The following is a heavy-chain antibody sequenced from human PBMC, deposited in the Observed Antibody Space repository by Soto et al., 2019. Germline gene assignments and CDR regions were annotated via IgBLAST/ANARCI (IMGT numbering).Heavy chain of an antibody. D-gene: IGHD5-18*01. CDR1: GFTFSSYG. J-gene: IGHJ3*02. Sequence: GGSLRLSCAASGFTFSSYGMRWVRQAPGKGLEWVAVIWYDGSNKYYADSVKGRFTIPRDNSKSTLYLQMNSLRAEDTAVYSCAKDTSGDTAFHIWGQGTMVTVSS. V-gene: IGHV3-33*06. CDR2: IWYDGSNK. CDR3: AKDTSGDTAFHI.